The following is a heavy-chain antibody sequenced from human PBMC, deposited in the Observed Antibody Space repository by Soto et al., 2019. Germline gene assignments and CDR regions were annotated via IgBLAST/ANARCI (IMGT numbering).Heavy chain of an antibody. CDR2: IYYSGST. CDR1: GLIVSSDH. J-gene: IGHJ5*02. CDR3: ARQCRGVTCHWFVP. D-gene: IGHD2-15*01. V-gene: IGHV4-59*08. Sequence: PSETLRLSCADSGLIVSSDHINWVRQPPGKGLEWIGYIYYSGSTYYNPSLKSRVTISVDTSKNQFSLTLTSVTAADTAVYYCARQCRGVTCHWFVPWGQGTLVTVSS.